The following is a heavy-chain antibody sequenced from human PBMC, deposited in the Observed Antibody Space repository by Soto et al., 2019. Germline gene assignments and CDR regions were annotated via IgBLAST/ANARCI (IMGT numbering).Heavy chain of an antibody. CDR1: GFTFSSYA. CDR2: ISGSGGST. D-gene: IGHD1-1*01. CDR3: AKGQLELPYYFDY. Sequence: GSLKLSCAASGFTFSSYAMSWVRQAPGKGLEWFSAISGSGGSTYYADSVKGRFTISRDNSKNTLYLQMNSLRAEDTAVYYCAKGQLELPYYFDYWGQGTLVTVSS. J-gene: IGHJ4*02. V-gene: IGHV3-23*01.